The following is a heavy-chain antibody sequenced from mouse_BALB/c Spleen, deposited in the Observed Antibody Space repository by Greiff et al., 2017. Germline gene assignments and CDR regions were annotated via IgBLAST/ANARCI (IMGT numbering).Heavy chain of an antibody. D-gene: IGHD2-14*01. CDR3: ARSRGYDGGFAY. CDR1: GYSITSDYA. V-gene: IGHV3-2*02. J-gene: IGHJ3*01. Sequence: EVKLQESGPGLVKPSQSLSLTCTVTGYSITSDYAWNWIRQFPGNKLEWMGYISYSGSTSYNPSLKSRISITRDTSKNQFFLQLNSVTTEDTATYYCARSRGYDGGFAYWGQGTLVTVSA. CDR2: ISYSGST.